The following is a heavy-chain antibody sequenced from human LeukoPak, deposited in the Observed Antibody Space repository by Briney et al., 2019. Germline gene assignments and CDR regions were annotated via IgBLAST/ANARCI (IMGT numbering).Heavy chain of an antibody. J-gene: IGHJ4*02. CDR3: ARGDGNSGYYSPFDY. Sequence: GGSLRLSCAASGFTVSSNYMSWVRQAPGKGLEWVSVIYSGGRTYYTDSVKGRFIISRDNSKNTLYLQMNSLGAEDTAVYYCARGDGNSGYYSPFDYWGQGTLVTVSS. V-gene: IGHV3-53*01. CDR2: IYSGGRT. CDR1: GFTVSSNY. D-gene: IGHD5-12*01.